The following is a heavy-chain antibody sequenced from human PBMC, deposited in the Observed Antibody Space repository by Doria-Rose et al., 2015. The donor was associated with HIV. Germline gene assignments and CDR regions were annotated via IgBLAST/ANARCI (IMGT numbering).Heavy chain of an antibody. CDR2: IFSDDER. CDR3: ARIKSSRWYHKYSFDF. V-gene: IGHV2-26*01. CDR1: GVSLSSPGMG. Sequence: VTLKESGPVLVKPTETLTLTCTVSGVSLSSPGMGVSWIRQPPGKALEWLANIFSDDERSYNTSLKSRLTISRGTSRSQVVLTMTDMDPVDTATYYCARIKSSRWYHKYSFDFWGQGTLVIVSA. D-gene: IGHD6-13*01. J-gene: IGHJ4*02.